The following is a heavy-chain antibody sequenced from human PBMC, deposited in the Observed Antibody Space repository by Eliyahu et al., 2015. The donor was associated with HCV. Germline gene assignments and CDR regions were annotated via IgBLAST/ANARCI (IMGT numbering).Heavy chain of an antibody. Sequence: QVQLQESGPGLVKPSETLSLTCTVSGXXITXXFWSWIRQPPGKGLEWIGYIHYSGSTNYNPSLKSRVTISVDTSKNQFSLNLTSVTAADTAVYYCASGGGGIAVAGTGGWFDPWGQGTLVTVSS. V-gene: IGHV4-59*01. CDR3: ASGGGGIAVAGTGGWFDP. CDR1: GXXITXXF. J-gene: IGHJ5*02. CDR2: IHYSGST. D-gene: IGHD6-19*01.